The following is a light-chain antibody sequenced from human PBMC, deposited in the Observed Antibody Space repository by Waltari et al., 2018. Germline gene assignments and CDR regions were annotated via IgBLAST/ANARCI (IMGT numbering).Light chain of an antibody. CDR3: SSRDSGAHRHV. Sequence: SSELTQDPAVSVALRQTVRITCQGDSLRSYYATWYQQKAGQAPILVIYGQNNRPSGIPDRFSGSYSGRTASLTITGAQAEDEADYYCSSRDSGAHRHVFGTGTKVTVL. CDR2: GQN. J-gene: IGLJ1*01. CDR1: SLRSYY. V-gene: IGLV3-19*01.